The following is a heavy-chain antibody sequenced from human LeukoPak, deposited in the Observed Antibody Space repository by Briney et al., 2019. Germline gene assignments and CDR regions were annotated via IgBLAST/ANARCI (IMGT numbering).Heavy chain of an antibody. CDR1: GFTFSNAW. D-gene: IGHD4-17*01. CDR2: IKRKTDGGTT. V-gene: IGHV3-15*01. Sequence: GGSLRLSCAASGFTFSNAWMSWVRQAPGRGLEWVGRIKRKTDGGTTDYAAPVKGRFTISRDDSKNTLYLQMNSLKTEDTAVYYCTTDYLGTTVTTDTNYFDYWGQGTLVTVSS. CDR3: TTDYLGTTVTTDTNYFDY. J-gene: IGHJ4*02.